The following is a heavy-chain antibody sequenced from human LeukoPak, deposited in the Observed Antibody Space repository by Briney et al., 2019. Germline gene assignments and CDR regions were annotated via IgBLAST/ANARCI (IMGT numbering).Heavy chain of an antibody. V-gene: IGHV1-69*01. CDR1: GGTFSSYA. D-gene: IGHD3-22*01. CDR2: IIPIFGTA. Sequence: GASVKVSCKASGGTFSSYAISWVRQAPGQGLEWMGGIIPIFGTANYAQKFQGRVTITADESTSTAYMELSSLRSGDTAVYYCATAPPNYYDSSGYYYVLDYWGQGTLVTVSS. J-gene: IGHJ4*02. CDR3: ATAPPNYYDSSGYYYVLDY.